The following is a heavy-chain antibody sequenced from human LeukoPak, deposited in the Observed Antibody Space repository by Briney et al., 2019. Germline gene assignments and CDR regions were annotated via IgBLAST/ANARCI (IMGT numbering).Heavy chain of an antibody. Sequence: PSETLSLTCTVSGYSISSGYYWGWIRQPPGKGLEWIGSIYYSGSTYYNPSLKSRVTISVDTSKNQFSLKLSSVTAADTAVYYCARDLPDEDCSSTSCYVSGFDPWGQGTLVTVSS. CDR1: GYSISSGYY. CDR3: ARDLPDEDCSSTSCYVSGFDP. D-gene: IGHD2-2*01. J-gene: IGHJ5*02. CDR2: IYYSGST. V-gene: IGHV4-38-2*02.